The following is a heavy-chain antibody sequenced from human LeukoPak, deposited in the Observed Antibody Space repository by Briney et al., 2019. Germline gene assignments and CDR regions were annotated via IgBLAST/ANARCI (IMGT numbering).Heavy chain of an antibody. J-gene: IGHJ6*03. Sequence: KASETLSLTCTVSGGSFGNYYWSWIRQPAGKGLEWIGHIYTSGSTGYNPSLKSRVTMSVDTSKKQFSLNLSSVTAADTAVYYCARGRFGDYCLDVWGKGTTATVSS. V-gene: IGHV4-4*07. CDR1: GGSFGNYY. CDR3: ARGRFGDYCLDV. CDR2: IYTSGST. D-gene: IGHD3-10*01.